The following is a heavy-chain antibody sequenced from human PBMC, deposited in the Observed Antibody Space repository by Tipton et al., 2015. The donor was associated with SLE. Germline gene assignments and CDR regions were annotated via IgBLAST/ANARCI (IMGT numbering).Heavy chain of an antibody. CDR2: IYYSGST. CDR3: ARDPIAAAGEFDY. J-gene: IGHJ4*02. V-gene: IGHV4-30-4*01. Sequence: TLSLTCTVSGGSISSGDYYWSWIRQPPGKGLEWIGYIYYSGSTYYNPSLKSRVTISVDTSKNQFSLKLSSVTAADTAVYYCARDPIAAAGEFDYWGQGTLVTVSS. D-gene: IGHD6-13*01. CDR1: GGSISSGDYY.